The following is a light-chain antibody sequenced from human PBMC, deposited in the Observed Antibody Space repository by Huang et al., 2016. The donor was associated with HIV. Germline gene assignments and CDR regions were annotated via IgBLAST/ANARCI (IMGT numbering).Light chain of an antibody. CDR2: GAS. CDR3: QQYTEWPFT. J-gene: IGKJ2*01. Sequence: EIEMTQSPATLSVSPGERAILSCRASQSVSTHLAWYQQKPGQAPRLLIYGASTGATGLPARFSGSGSGTEFTLTISSPQAEDFAVYYCQQYTEWPFTFGQGTKLEIK. V-gene: IGKV3-15*01. CDR1: QSVSTH.